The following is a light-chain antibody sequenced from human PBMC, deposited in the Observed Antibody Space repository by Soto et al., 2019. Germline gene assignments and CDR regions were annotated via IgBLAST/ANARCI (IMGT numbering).Light chain of an antibody. CDR1: SSDVGAYNY. CDR3: CSYAGSSYV. CDR2: DVS. Sequence: QSALTQPRSVSGSPGQSVTISCTGTSSDVGAYNYVSWYQQHPGKAPKLMIYDVSKRPSGVPDRFSGSKSGNTASLTISGLQAEDEADYYCCSYAGSSYVFGTGTQLTVL. V-gene: IGLV2-11*01. J-gene: IGLJ1*01.